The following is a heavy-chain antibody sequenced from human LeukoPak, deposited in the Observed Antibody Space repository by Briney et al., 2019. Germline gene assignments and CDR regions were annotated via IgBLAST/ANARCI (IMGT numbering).Heavy chain of an antibody. Sequence: SETLSLTCTVSGGSISSSSYYWGWIRQPPGKGLEWIGSIYYSGSTYYNPSLKSRVTISVDTSKNQFSLKLSSVTAADTAVYYCARGSICFGEFGDYFDYWGQGTLVTVSS. J-gene: IGHJ4*02. D-gene: IGHD3-10*01. CDR1: GGSISSSSYY. CDR2: IYYSGST. CDR3: ARGSICFGEFGDYFDY. V-gene: IGHV4-39*07.